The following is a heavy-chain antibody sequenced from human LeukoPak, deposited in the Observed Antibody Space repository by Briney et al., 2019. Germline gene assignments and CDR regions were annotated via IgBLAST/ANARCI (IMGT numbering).Heavy chain of an antibody. Sequence: GGSLRLSCAVSGITFSSYAMTWVRQAPGKGLEWVSTISGSGSSTYYAGSVKGRFTISRDNSKNTLYLQMNSLRAEDTAVYYCAKGAPYGSGWYSDYWGQGTLVTVSS. CDR1: GITFSSYA. CDR2: ISGSGSST. V-gene: IGHV3-23*01. J-gene: IGHJ4*02. D-gene: IGHD6-19*01. CDR3: AKGAPYGSGWYSDY.